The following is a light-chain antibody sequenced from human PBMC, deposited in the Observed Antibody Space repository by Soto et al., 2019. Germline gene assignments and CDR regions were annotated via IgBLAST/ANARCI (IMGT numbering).Light chain of an antibody. V-gene: IGKV3-20*01. CDR2: GAS. Sequence: VLWQSPGTLSFSPGERATLSCRASQTVSSGYLAWYRQKHGQAPRLLIYGASSRATGIPDRFSGSGSGTDFTLTISRLEPEDFAVYYCQQDSRSPPTFGQGTKVDSK. CDR3: QQDSRSPPT. J-gene: IGKJ1*01. CDR1: QTVSSGY.